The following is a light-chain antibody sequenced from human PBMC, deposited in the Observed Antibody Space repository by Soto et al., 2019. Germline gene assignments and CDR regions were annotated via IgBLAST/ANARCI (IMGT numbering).Light chain of an antibody. CDR3: QQYENHPPKFT. CDR2: DVS. J-gene: IGKJ3*01. Sequence: DIQMTQSPSSLSASVGDRVTITCQASHDISNYLNWYQHKAGEAPKLLIYDVSHLETGVPSRFSGSGSGTDFTFTITSLQPEDVATYYFQQYENHPPKFTFGPGTKVDI. V-gene: IGKV1-33*01. CDR1: HDISNY.